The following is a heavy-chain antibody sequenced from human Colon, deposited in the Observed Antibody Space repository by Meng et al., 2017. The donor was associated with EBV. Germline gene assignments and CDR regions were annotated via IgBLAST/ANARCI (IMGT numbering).Heavy chain of an antibody. CDR3: ASSDYYSSDY. CDR2: TSHSGST. V-gene: IGHV4-34*01. Sequence: QVQLQQWGAGLLQPSETLSLTCAVYGGSFSGIYWSWIRQPPGKGLEWIGETSHSGSTDYSPSLKSRVTISLDKSKNQLSLKLNSVTAADTAVYYCASSDYYSSDYWGQGTLVTVSS. CDR1: GGSFSGIY. J-gene: IGHJ4*02. D-gene: IGHD3-22*01.